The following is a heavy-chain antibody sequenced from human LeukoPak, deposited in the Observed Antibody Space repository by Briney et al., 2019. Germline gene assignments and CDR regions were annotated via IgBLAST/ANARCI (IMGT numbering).Heavy chain of an antibody. CDR2: ISSSGSTI. CDR1: GFTFGDYG. CDR3: ARAQDCSGGSCYSWYYYYYMDV. D-gene: IGHD2-15*01. V-gene: IGHV3-48*03. J-gene: IGHJ6*03. Sequence: GGSLRLSCAASGFTFGDYGMSWVRQVPGKGLEWVSYISSSGSTIYYADSVKGRFTISRDNAKNSLYLQMNSLRAEDTAVYYCARAQDCSGGSCYSWYYYYYMDVWGKGTTVTVSS.